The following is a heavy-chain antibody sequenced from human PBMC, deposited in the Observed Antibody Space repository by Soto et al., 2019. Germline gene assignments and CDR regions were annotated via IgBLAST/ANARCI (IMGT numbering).Heavy chain of an antibody. D-gene: IGHD3-3*01. CDR2: IRSKGNNYAT. J-gene: IGHJ6*03. V-gene: IGHV3-73*01. CDR1: GFTFSGSA. CDR3: SRQASYFWSGNPQYYMDG. Sequence: EVQLVESGGGLVQPGGSLKLSCAASGFTFSGSAMHWVRQASGKGLEWVGRIRSKGNNYATAYGVWRKGRFTISRDDSNTTAYLKMNSLNTEDTDVYYCSRQASYFWSGNPQYYMDGWGKGTTVTVSS.